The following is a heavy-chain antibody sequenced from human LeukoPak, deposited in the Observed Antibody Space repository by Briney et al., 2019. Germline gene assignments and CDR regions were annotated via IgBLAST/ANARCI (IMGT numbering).Heavy chain of an antibody. J-gene: IGHJ6*02. CDR3: AIDRDYDFWSAYYKYYYYGMDV. V-gene: IGHV3-48*02. CDR2: ISSSSSTI. D-gene: IGHD3-3*01. Sequence: GGSLRLSCAASGFTFSSYSMNWVRQAPGKGLEWVSYISSSSSTIYYADSVKGRFTISRDNAKNSLYLQMNSLRDEDTAVYYCAIDRDYDFWSAYYKYYYYGMDVWGQGTTVTVSS. CDR1: GFTFSSYS.